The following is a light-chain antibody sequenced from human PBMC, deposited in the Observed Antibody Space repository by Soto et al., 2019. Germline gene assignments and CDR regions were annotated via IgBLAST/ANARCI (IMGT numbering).Light chain of an antibody. CDR1: QSISSY. CDR2: ATS. CDR3: QQSYSLLRT. Sequence: DIQMTQSPSSLSASVGDRLTITCRASQSISSYLNWYQQKPGKAPKLLIYATSSLQSGVPSRFSGSGSGTDFTLTISSLQPEDFATYYCQQSYSLLRTFGQGTKVEIK. J-gene: IGKJ1*01. V-gene: IGKV1-39*01.